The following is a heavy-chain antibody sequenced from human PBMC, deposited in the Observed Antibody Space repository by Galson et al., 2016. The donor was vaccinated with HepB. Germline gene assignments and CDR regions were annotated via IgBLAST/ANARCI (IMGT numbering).Heavy chain of an antibody. Sequence: SETLSLTCSVSGSSIGPGAYYWDWIRQSPGKGLEWIGNLYFGGNTYYNPSLRSRVTISVDASKNEFSLKLTSVTAADTAVYYCARRPYSYFDDSTSLDSWGQGTLVTVSS. V-gene: IGHV4-39*01. CDR1: GSSIGPGAYY. D-gene: IGHD3-9*01. CDR2: LYFGGNT. CDR3: ARRPYSYFDDSTSLDS. J-gene: IGHJ4*02.